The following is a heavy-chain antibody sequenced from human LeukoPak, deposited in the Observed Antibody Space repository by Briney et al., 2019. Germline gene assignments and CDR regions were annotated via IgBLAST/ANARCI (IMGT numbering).Heavy chain of an antibody. J-gene: IGHJ4*02. V-gene: IGHV3-23*01. Sequence: AGGSVRLSCVASGLTLSNYDTTWVRQAPGKGLEYVSSIGSGGYRFYGGSVKGRFSISRDNSQNTVYLQMNSLRGEDTAIYFCAKKLPDASSYFDFWGQGILVNVSS. CDR2: IGSGGYR. CDR1: GLTLSNYD. D-gene: IGHD6-6*01. CDR3: AKKLPDASSYFDF.